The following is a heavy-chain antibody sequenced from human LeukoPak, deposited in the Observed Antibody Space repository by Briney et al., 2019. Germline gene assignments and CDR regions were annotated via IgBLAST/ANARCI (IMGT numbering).Heavy chain of an antibody. CDR1: GFTLSSYW. J-gene: IGHJ4*02. CDR3: ARDTSGKSGWYYFDY. Sequence: GGSLRLSCAASGFTLSSYWMTWVRQAPGKGLEWVANIKQDGSEKYYVDSVKGRFTISRDNAQNSLYLQMNSLRAEDTAVYYCARDTSGKSGWYYFDYWGQGTLVTVSS. V-gene: IGHV3-7*01. D-gene: IGHD6-19*01. CDR2: IKQDGSEK.